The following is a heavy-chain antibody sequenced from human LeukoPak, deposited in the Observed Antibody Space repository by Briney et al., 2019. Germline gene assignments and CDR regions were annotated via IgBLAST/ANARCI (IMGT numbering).Heavy chain of an antibody. CDR1: GGSISGYY. V-gene: IGHV4-59*06. J-gene: IGHJ4*02. CDR3: ASLGYCSGGSCYGSFDY. D-gene: IGHD2-15*01. CDR2: IYYSGST. Sequence: KSSETLSPTCTVSGGSISGYYWGWIRQPPGKGLEWIGYIYYSGSTYYNPSLKSRVTISVDTSKNQFSLKLSSVTAADTAVYYCASLGYCSGGSCYGSFDYWGQGTLVTVSS.